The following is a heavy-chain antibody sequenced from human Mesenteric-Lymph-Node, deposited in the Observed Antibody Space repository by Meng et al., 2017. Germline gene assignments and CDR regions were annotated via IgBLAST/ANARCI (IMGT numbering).Heavy chain of an antibody. Sequence: GGSLRLSCAASGFIFSTHAIHWVRQAPGKGLEWVAVISYDGSNIYYTDSVKGRFTITRDNSKNTLYLQMNSLRPENTAVYYCAKDQRRYYDSGSYFEYWGQGTLVT. CDR3: AKDQRRYYDSGSYFEY. J-gene: IGHJ4*02. CDR1: GFIFSTHA. D-gene: IGHD3-10*01. CDR2: ISYDGSNI. V-gene: IGHV3-30*04.